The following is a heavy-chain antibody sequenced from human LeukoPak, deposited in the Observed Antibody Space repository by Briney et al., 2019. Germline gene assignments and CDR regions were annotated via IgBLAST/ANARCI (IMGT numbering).Heavy chain of an antibody. D-gene: IGHD5-12*01. CDR2: INDSGST. CDR1: GGSVSSGSHY. CDR3: ARAVDLYYFDC. J-gene: IGHJ4*02. Sequence: ETLSLTCTVSGGSVSSGSHYWSWIRQPPGKRLEWIGYINDSGSTSYNPSLKSRVTISVDTSQNQFSLKLTSVTAADTAVYYCARAVDLYYFDCWGQGILVPVSS. V-gene: IGHV4-61*01.